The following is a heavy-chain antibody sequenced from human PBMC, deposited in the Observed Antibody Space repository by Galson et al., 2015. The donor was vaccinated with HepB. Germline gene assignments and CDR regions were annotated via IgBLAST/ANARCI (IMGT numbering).Heavy chain of an antibody. V-gene: IGHV3-21*01. Sequence: SLRLSCAASGFTFSSYSMNWVRQAPGKGLEWVSSISSSSSYIYYADSVKGRFTISRDNAKNSLYLQMNSLRAEDTAVYYCARVPSRRYSSGRSEFDYWGQGTLVTVSS. CDR2: ISSSSSYI. CDR1: GFTFSSYS. D-gene: IGHD6-19*01. J-gene: IGHJ4*02. CDR3: ARVPSRRYSSGRSEFDY.